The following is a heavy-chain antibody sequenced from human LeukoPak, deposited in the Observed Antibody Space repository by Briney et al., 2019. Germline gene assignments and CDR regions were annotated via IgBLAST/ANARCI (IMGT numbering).Heavy chain of an antibody. J-gene: IGHJ3*02. V-gene: IGHV4-59*11. CDR2: ISYIGST. CDR1: GDSFSSHY. D-gene: IGHD4-17*01. CDR3: ARDLVTVTKGFDI. Sequence: SETLSLTCTVSGDSFSSHYWSWIRQPLGKGLEWIGYISYIGSTNYNPSLKSRVTISIDTSKNQFSLKLSSVTAADTAVYYCARDLVTVTKGFDIWGQGTRVSVSS.